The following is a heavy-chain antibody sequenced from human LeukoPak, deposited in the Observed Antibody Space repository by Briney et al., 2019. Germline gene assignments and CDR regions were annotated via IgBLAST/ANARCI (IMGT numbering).Heavy chain of an antibody. V-gene: IGHV3-53*01. CDR3: ARDGPVSGHFVH. CDR1: GFTVSNNY. J-gene: IGHJ4*02. CDR2: IYSGGST. Sequence: GGSLRLSCAASGFTVSNNYMSWVRQAPGKGLEWVSVIYSGGSTYYADSVKGRFTISRDNSKSTLYLQMNSLRAEDTAVYYCARDGPVSGHFVHWGQGTLVTVSS. D-gene: IGHD2-21*02.